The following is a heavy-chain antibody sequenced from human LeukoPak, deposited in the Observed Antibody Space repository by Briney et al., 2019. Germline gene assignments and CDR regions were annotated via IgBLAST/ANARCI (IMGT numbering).Heavy chain of an antibody. CDR2: INHSGST. D-gene: IGHD6-6*01. V-gene: IGHV4-34*01. Sequence: SETLSLTCTVSGGSISGYYWSWIRQPPGKGLEWIGEINHSGSTNYNPSLKSRVTISVDTSKNQFSLKLSSVTAADTAVYYCARGVSYSSSRWFDPWGQGTLVTVSS. CDR3: ARGVSYSSSRWFDP. CDR1: GGSISGYY. J-gene: IGHJ5*02.